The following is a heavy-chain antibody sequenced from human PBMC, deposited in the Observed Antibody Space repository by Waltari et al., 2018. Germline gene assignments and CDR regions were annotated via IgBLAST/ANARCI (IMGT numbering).Heavy chain of an antibody. CDR1: GLSVSSNY. V-gene: IGHV3-53*05. CDR2: MYRDGTT. D-gene: IGHD6-19*01. Sequence: EVQPVESGGGLIQPGGSLRLSCAVSGLSVSSNYIIWVRQAPGRGLEWFSAMYRDGTTYHADSVKGRFAISRDNSRNTLYLQMNSLRTEDTAVYYCTKADSGWKYFQFWGQGTRVTVSS. J-gene: IGHJ1*01. CDR3: TKADSGWKYFQF.